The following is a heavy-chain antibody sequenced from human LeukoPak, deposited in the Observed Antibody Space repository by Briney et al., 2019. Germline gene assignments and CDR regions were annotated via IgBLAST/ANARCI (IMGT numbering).Heavy chain of an antibody. V-gene: IGHV3-15*01. CDR3: TSHAAFDP. Sequence: GGSLRLSCAASGFTFNNVWMNWVRQAPGKGLEWVGRIKSKNVGGTTDYAAPVKGRFTISRDDSKNTVYLQMNSLKIEDTAVYYCTSHAAFDPWGQGTLVTVSS. CDR2: IKSKNVGGTT. CDR1: GFTFNNVW. J-gene: IGHJ5*02.